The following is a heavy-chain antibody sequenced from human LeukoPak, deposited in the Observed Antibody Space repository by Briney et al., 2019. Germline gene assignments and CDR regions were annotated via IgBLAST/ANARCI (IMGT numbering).Heavy chain of an antibody. V-gene: IGHV3-23*01. Sequence: PGGSLRLSCAASGFTFSNYGMNWIRQAPGQGLEWVSGITDNGGTTYYADSVKGRFTISRDNSKNTVYLQMNSLRAEDTAIYYCANDLGWIQLNLGRGQGTLVTVSS. J-gene: IGHJ4*02. D-gene: IGHD5-18*01. CDR1: GFTFSNYG. CDR2: ITDNGGTT. CDR3: ANDLGWIQLNLG.